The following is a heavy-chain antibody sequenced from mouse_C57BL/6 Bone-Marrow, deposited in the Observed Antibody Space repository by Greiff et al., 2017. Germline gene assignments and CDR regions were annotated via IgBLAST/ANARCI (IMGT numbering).Heavy chain of an antibody. CDR2: IDPSDSYT. V-gene: IGHV1-59*01. Sequence: QVQLQQPGAELVRPGTSVKLSCKASGYTFTSYWMHWVKQRPGQGLEWIGGIDPSDSYTNYNQKFKGKATLTADTSSSTAYMQLSSLTSEDSAVYYCARGVPFDYWGQGTTLTVSS. J-gene: IGHJ2*01. CDR1: GYTFTSYW. CDR3: ARGVPFDY.